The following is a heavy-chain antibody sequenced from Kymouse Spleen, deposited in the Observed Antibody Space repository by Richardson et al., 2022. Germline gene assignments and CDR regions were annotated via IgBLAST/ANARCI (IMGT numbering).Heavy chain of an antibody. Sequence: EVQLVESGGGLVQPGGSLRLSCAASGFTFSDHYMDWVRQAPGKGLEWVGRTRNKANSYTTEYAASVKGRFTISRDDSKNSLYLQMNSLKTEDTAVYYCASGIVGAYDYWGQGTLVTVSS. J-gene: IGHJ4*02. V-gene: IGHV3-72*01. CDR2: TRNKANSYTT. CDR1: GFTFSDHY. CDR3: ASGIVGAYDY. D-gene: IGHD1-26*01.